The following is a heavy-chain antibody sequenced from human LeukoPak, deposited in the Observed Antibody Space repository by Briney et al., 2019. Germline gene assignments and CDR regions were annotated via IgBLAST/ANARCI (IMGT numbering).Heavy chain of an antibody. CDR2: IYHSGST. J-gene: IGHJ3*02. D-gene: IGHD3-22*01. CDR3: ARDRQYYYDSSGYYSSAFDI. Sequence: PSETLSLTCTVSGYSISSGYYWGWIRQPPGKGLEWIGSIYHSGSTYYNPSLKSRVTISVDTSKNQFSLKLSSVTAADTAVYYCARDRQYYYDSSGYYSSAFDIWGQGTMVTVSS. CDR1: GYSISSGYY. V-gene: IGHV4-38-2*02.